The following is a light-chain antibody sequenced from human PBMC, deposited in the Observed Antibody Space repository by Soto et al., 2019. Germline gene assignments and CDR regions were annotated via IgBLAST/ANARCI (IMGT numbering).Light chain of an antibody. CDR1: QSVSSN. J-gene: IGKJ1*01. Sequence: EIVMTQSPATLSVCPGERATLSCRASQSVSSNLAWYQQKPGQAPRLLIYGASTRATGIPARFSGSGSGTEFTLTINSLQSEDFAVYYCQQYTDWPTTFGQGTKVDIK. V-gene: IGKV3-15*01. CDR2: GAS. CDR3: QQYTDWPTT.